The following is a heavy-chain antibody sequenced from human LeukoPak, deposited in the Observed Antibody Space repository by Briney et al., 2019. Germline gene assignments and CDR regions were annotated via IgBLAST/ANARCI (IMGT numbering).Heavy chain of an antibody. V-gene: IGHV4-4*07. CDR3: ARDVVYGSGSHGFDP. Sequence: PGGSLRLSCGVSGFTFGSYWMSWIRQPAGKGLEWIGRIYTSGSTNYNPSLKSRVTVSVDTSKNQFSLKLSSVTAADTAVYYCARDVVYGSGSHGFDPWGQGTLVTVSS. CDR2: IYTSGST. J-gene: IGHJ5*02. CDR1: GFTFGSYW. D-gene: IGHD3-10*01.